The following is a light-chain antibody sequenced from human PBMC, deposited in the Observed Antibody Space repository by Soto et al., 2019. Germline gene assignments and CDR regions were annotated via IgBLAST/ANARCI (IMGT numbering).Light chain of an antibody. J-gene: IGKJ1*01. CDR3: QHYVTSLTT. CDR1: QSVTSNY. V-gene: IGKV3-20*01. Sequence: LSPGERATLSCGASQSVTSNYLAWYQQKPGQAPRLLIFGASIRVTGIPDRFIGSGSGTDFTLTISRLEPEDFAVYYCQHYVTSLTTFGQGTKV. CDR2: GAS.